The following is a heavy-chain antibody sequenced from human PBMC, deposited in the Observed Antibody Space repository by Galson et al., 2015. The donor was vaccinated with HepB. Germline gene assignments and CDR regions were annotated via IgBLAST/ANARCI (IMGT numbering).Heavy chain of an antibody. V-gene: IGHV3-53*01. CDR2: IYSDGST. Sequence: SLRLSCAASGFTVSSNYMSWVRQAPGKGLEWVSIIYSDGSTYYADSVKGRFTISRDNSKNTLYLQINSLKAEDTAVYYCARVLFIDCSDGICASHSYYYGMDVWGQGTLVTVSS. J-gene: IGHJ6*02. CDR1: GFTVSSNY. D-gene: IGHD2-15*01. CDR3: ARVLFIDCSDGICASHSYYYGMDV.